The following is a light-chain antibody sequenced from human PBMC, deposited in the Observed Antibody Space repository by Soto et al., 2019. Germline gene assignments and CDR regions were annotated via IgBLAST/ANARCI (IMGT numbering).Light chain of an antibody. CDR3: QHYATSPMYT. Sequence: EIVLTQSPGTLSLSPGERATLSCRASQSVSSSYLAWYQQKPGQAPRLLLYGASSRATGIPDRFSGSGSGTDFTLTISRLEPEDFAVYYCQHYATSPMYTFGQGTRLDIK. CDR1: QSVSSSY. CDR2: GAS. J-gene: IGKJ2*01. V-gene: IGKV3-20*01.